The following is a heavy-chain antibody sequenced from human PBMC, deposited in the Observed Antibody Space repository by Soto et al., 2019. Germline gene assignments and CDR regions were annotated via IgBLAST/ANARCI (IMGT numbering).Heavy chain of an antibody. Sequence: QVQLVQSGAEVKKPGSSVKVSCKASGGTFSSYAISWVRQAPGQGLEWMGGIIPIFGTANYAQKFQGRVTITADASTSTAYRELSRLRSEDTAVYYCARVVDTAMDYYYFDYWGQGTLVTVSS. D-gene: IGHD5-18*01. J-gene: IGHJ4*02. CDR3: ARVVDTAMDYYYFDY. V-gene: IGHV1-69*01. CDR1: GGTFSSYA. CDR2: IIPIFGTA.